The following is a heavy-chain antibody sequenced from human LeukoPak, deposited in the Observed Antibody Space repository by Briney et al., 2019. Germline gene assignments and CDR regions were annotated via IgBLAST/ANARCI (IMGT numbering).Heavy chain of an antibody. J-gene: IGHJ4*02. CDR2: IHTSGST. D-gene: IGHD6-19*01. Sequence: SETLSLTCTVSGGSINNYYWNWIRQPAGKGLEWIGRIHTSGSTNYNPSLKSRVTMSVDTSKNHFSLKLSSVTAADTAVYYCARGGGSGWYDYWGQGTLVTVSS. V-gene: IGHV4-4*07. CDR3: ARGGGSGWYDY. CDR1: GGSINNYY.